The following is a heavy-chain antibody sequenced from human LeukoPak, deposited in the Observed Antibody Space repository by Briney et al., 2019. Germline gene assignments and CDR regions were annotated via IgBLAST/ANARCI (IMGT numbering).Heavy chain of an antibody. J-gene: IGHJ4*02. CDR3: ARGHSGTYYGDFDY. D-gene: IGHD1-26*01. Sequence: GGSLRLSCAASGFTFNNFAMNWVRQAPGKGLDWVAYISSSGRTIYHADSVKGRFTISRDNAKNSLFLQMNSLRVEDTAVYYCARGHSGTYYGDFDYWGQGTLVTVSS. V-gene: IGHV3-48*03. CDR1: GFTFNNFA. CDR2: ISSSGRTI.